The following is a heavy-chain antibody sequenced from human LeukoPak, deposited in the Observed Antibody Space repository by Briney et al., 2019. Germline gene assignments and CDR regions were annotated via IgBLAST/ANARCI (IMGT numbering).Heavy chain of an antibody. Sequence: PGGSLRLSYAASGFTFSNYWMNWVRQAPGKGLEWVANIKQDGSETRYVDSVKGRFTISRDNAKNSLFLQMNSLRADDTAVYFCARGFSGSFEYWGQGTLVTVSS. CDR1: GFTFSNYW. D-gene: IGHD1-26*01. CDR2: IKQDGSET. V-gene: IGHV3-7*01. J-gene: IGHJ4*02. CDR3: ARGFSGSFEY.